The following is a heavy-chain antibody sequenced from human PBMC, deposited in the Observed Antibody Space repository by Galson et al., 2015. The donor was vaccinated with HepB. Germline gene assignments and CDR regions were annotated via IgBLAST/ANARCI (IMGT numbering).Heavy chain of an antibody. D-gene: IGHD5-12*01. V-gene: IGHV1-69*04. J-gene: IGHJ4*02. CDR2: IIPILGIA. CDR1: GGTFSSYA. CDR3: ARRDIVATTVFDY. Sequence: SVKVSCKASGGTFSSYAISWVRQAPGQGLEWMGRIIPILGIANYAQKFQGRVTITADKSTSTAYMELSSLRSEDTAVYYCARRDIVATTVFDYWGQGTLVTVSS.